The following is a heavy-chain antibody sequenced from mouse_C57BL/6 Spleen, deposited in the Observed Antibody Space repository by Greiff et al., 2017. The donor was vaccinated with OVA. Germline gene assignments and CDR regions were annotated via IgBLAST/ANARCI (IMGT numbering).Heavy chain of an antibody. Sequence: VQLQQPGAELVKPGASVKLSCKASGYTFTSYWMHWVKQRPGRGLEWIGRIDPNSGGTKYNEKFKSKATLTVDKPSSTAYRQLSSLTSEDSAVYYCARWITTVVATEYFDVWGTGTTVTVSS. CDR1: GYTFTSYW. J-gene: IGHJ1*03. CDR3: ARWITTVVATEYFDV. CDR2: IDPNSGGT. D-gene: IGHD1-1*01. V-gene: IGHV1-72*01.